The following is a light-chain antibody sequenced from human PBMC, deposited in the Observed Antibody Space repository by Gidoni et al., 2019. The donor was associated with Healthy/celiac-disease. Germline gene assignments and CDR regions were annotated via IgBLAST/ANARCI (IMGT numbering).Light chain of an antibody. CDR1: QSVSSSD. CDR2: GAS. CDR3: QQYGSSPRT. Sequence: EIVLTQSPGTLSLSPGERATLSCRASQSVSSSDLAWYQQKPGQAPRLLIYGASSRATGIPDRFRGSGSGTDFTLTISRLEPEDFAVYYCQQYGSSPRTFXQXTKVXIK. V-gene: IGKV3-20*01. J-gene: IGKJ1*01.